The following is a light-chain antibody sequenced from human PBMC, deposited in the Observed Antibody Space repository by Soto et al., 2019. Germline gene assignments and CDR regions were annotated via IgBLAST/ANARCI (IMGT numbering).Light chain of an antibody. V-gene: IGKV1-39*01. CDR1: QSSGRF. CDR2: VAS. CDR3: HQSFNTLLT. J-gene: IGKJ4*02. Sequence: DIQITHATSSLSASVEDRVTITCRASQSSGRFLNWHQQKPGKAPNVLINVASTLRSGVPLRFSGSGSGRDLNLTINSLQPEDFATYCCHQSFNTLLTCGGGTKVDI.